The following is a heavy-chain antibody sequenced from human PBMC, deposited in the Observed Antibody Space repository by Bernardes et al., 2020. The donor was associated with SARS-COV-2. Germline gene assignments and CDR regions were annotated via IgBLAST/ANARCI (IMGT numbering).Heavy chain of an antibody. CDR3: ATSPRAYYDFWSGYYTPVRPGLYYYGMDV. D-gene: IGHD3-3*01. J-gene: IGHJ6*02. CDR2: ISGDDGNT. V-gene: IGHV1-18*01. CDR1: GYTFTSYG. Sequence: ASVKVSCKASGYTFTSYGISWVRQAPGQGLEWMGWISGDDGNTNYAQKFHGRVTMTTDTSTSTAYMELRSLRSDDTAVYYCATSPRAYYDFWSGYYTPVRPGLYYYGMDVWGQGTTVTVSS.